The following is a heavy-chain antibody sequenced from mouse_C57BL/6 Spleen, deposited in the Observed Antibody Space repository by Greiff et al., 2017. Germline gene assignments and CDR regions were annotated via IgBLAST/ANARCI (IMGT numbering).Heavy chain of an antibody. J-gene: IGHJ2*01. CDR1: GYTFTDYC. CDR2: INPNNGGT. V-gene: IGHV1-26*01. Sequence: VQLQQPGPELVKPGASVKISCKASGYTFTDYCMHWVKQSPGKSLEWIGDINPNNGGTSYNQKFKGKATLTVDKSSSTAYMALRSLTSEDSAIYYGAEGGRTTVTVYDFDYWGQGTTLTVSS. D-gene: IGHD1-1*01. CDR3: AEGGRTTVTVYDFDY.